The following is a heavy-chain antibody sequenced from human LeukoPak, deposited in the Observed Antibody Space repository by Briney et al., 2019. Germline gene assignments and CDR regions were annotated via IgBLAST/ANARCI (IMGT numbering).Heavy chain of an antibody. D-gene: IGHD5-18*01. CDR2: ISGSGLNM. CDR1: GFTFSSYS. V-gene: IGHV3-48*04. Sequence: GGSLRLSCAASGFTFSSYSMNWVRRAPGQGLEWVSYISGSGLNMYYADSVKGRFTISRDNTKNSLFLEMKSLRADDTAVYYCARSKEYTYGPPLLDYWGQGVLVTVSS. CDR3: ARSKEYTYGPPLLDY. J-gene: IGHJ4*02.